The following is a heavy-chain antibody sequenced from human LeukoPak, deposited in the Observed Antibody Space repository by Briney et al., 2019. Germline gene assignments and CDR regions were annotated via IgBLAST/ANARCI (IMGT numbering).Heavy chain of an antibody. CDR2: ITTNGDKT. CDR3: ARGGATTLFDY. V-gene: IGHV3-64*01. CDR1: GFTFSSYA. Sequence: GGSLRLSCAVSGFTFSSYAMHWVRQAPGQGREYVSAITTNGDKTYYGNSVKGRFTISRDNSKNTLYLQMGSLRIEDMAVYYCARGGATTLFDYWGQGTLVTVSS. J-gene: IGHJ4*02. D-gene: IGHD1-26*01.